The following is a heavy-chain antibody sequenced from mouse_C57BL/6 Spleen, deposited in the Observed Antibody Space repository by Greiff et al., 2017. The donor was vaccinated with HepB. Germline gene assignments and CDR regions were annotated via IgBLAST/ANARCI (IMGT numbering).Heavy chain of an antibody. CDR1: GYTFTDYH. Sequence: EVQLQQSGPELVKPGASVKMSCKASGYTFTDYHMHWVKQSHGKSLEWIGYINPNNGGTSYNQKFKGKATLTVNKSSSTAYMELRSLTSEDSAVYYCARWGTTVVGSNWGQGNTLTVAS. D-gene: IGHD1-1*01. V-gene: IGHV1-22*01. CDR2: INPNNGGT. J-gene: IGHJ2*01. CDR3: ARWGTTVVGSN.